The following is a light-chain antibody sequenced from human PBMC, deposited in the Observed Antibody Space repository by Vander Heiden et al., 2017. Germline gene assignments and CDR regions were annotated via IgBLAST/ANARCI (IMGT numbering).Light chain of an antibody. CDR1: RSNNGAGLD. V-gene: IGLV1-40*01. CDR2: GAT. Sequence: QSVLTHPPSVSGAPGQRITICCTGNRSNNGAGLDLHWYQQPPGAAPKLLIYGATKRPSGVPDRFSGSKSGASASLAITGLQADDEADYYCQSYDDGLSTYVFGSGTKFTVL. CDR3: QSYDDGLSTYV. J-gene: IGLJ1*01.